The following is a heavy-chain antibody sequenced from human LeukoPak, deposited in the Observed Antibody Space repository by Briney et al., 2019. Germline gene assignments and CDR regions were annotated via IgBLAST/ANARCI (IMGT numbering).Heavy chain of an antibody. CDR2: FDPEDGET. V-gene: IGHV1-24*01. CDR3: ATGWGLRYFDWLLFDY. CDR1: GYTLTELS. Sequence: ASVKVSCKVSGYTLTELSMHWVRQAPGKGLGWMGGFDPEDGETIYAQTFQGRVTMTEDTSTDTAYMELSSLRSEDTAVYYCATGWGLRYFDWLLFDYWGQGTLVTVSS. D-gene: IGHD3-9*01. J-gene: IGHJ4*02.